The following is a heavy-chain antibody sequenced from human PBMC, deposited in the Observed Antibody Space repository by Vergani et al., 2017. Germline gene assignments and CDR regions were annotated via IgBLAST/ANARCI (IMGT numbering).Heavy chain of an antibody. CDR2: IIPVFATP. CDR1: GGDFRSSA. D-gene: IGHD2-2*01. J-gene: IGHJ3*01. CDR3: ASPAGTSTCYQAFGCHFNV. Sequence: QVHLVQSGAEVKKPGSSVKVSCSLSGGDFRSSAFAWVRQAPGHGLQWVGGIIPVFATPHYARQFQDRVTITADDSTSTVYMEMRSLVSTDTAVYFCASPAGTSTCYQAFGCHFNVCGQGTRVTVSS. V-gene: IGHV1-69*12.